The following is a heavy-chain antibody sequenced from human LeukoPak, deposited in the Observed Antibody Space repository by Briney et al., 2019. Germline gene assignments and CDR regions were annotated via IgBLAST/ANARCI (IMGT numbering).Heavy chain of an antibody. Sequence: GGSLRLSCAASGLTVTNNYWHWVRQPPGKGPEWISILYSDGDTKYADSVKSRFTFSRDSSRNTLYLQMNGLRAEDTAAYYCTYGDYPLTYWGQGTLVTVSS. CDR2: LYSDGDT. CDR3: TYGDYPLTY. V-gene: IGHV3-66*01. J-gene: IGHJ4*02. CDR1: GLTVTNNY. D-gene: IGHD4-17*01.